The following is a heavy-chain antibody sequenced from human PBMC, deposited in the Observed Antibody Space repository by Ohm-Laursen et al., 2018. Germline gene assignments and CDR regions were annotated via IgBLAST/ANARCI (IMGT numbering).Heavy chain of an antibody. J-gene: IGHJ4*02. CDR2: IYHSGST. CDR3: ARIGSYYLDY. V-gene: IGHV4-38-2*01. Sequence: SETLPLTCAVSGYSISSGYFWGWIRQPPGKGLEWIGTIYHSGSTYYNPSLKSRVTISVDTSKNQFSLKLSSVTAADTAVYYCARIGSYYLDYWGQGTLVTVSS. D-gene: IGHD1-26*01. CDR1: GYSISSGYF.